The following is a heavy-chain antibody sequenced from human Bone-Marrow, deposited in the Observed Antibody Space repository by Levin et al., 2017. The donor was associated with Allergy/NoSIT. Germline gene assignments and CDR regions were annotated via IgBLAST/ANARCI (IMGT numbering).Heavy chain of an antibody. Sequence: SGGSLRLSCAASGFTFSSYSMNWVRQAPGKGLEWVSSISSSSSYIYYADSVKGRFTISRDNAKNSLYLQMNSLRAEDTAVYYCARDYYYDSSGYYEYYYYGMDVWGQGTTVTVSS. CDR3: ARDYYYDSSGYYEYYYYGMDV. D-gene: IGHD3-22*01. V-gene: IGHV3-21*01. CDR2: ISSSSSYI. CDR1: GFTFSSYS. J-gene: IGHJ6*02.